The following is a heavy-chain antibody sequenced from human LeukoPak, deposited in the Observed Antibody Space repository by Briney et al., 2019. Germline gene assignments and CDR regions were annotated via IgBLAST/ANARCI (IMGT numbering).Heavy chain of an antibody. V-gene: IGHV4-59*11. CDR3: ARVSYYCSSTSCYSESDP. D-gene: IGHD2-2*01. J-gene: IGHJ5*02. Sequence: SETLSLTCTVSGGLISSHYWSWIRQPPGKGLEWIGYIYYSGSTNYNPSLKSRVTISVDTSKNQFSLKLSSVTAADTAVYYCARVSYYCSSTSCYSESDPWGQGTLVTVSS. CDR2: IYYSGST. CDR1: GGLISSHY.